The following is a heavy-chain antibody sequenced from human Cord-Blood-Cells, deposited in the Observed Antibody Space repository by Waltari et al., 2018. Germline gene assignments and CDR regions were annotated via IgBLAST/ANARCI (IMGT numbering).Heavy chain of an antibody. D-gene: IGHD5-12*01. V-gene: IGHV3-53*01. Sequence: EVQLVESGGGLIQPGGSLRPSCAASGLTVSSQYMSWVRQAPGKGLEWVSVIYSGGSTYYADSVKGRFTISRDNSKNTLYLQMNSLRAEDTAVYYCAGGYDYYYYGMDVWGQGTTVTVSS. CDR1: GLTVSSQY. CDR3: AGGYDYYYYGMDV. J-gene: IGHJ6*02. CDR2: IYSGGST.